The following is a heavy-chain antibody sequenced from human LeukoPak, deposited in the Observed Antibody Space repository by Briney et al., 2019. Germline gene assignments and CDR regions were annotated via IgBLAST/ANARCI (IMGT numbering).Heavy chain of an antibody. CDR2: INQDGSDQ. J-gene: IGHJ4*02. CDR1: GFTFSTKW. V-gene: IGHV3-7*04. D-gene: IGHD3-22*01. CDR3: ARDYSSGRDF. Sequence: GGSLRLSCAASGFTFSTKWMSWVRQAPGKGLEWVATINQDGSDQYYVASVRGRFTISRDNAKNSLDLQMNSLRAEDTAVYYCARDYSSGRDFWGQGTQVTVSS.